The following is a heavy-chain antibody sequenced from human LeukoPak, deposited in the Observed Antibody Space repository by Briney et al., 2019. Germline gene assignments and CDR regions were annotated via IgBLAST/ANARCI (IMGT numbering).Heavy chain of an antibody. V-gene: IGHV4-30-4*08. J-gene: IGHJ3*02. D-gene: IGHD2-2*01. CDR3: AIQTGYCSKYSCFLLVPRHSYGFDI. CDR2: IYYSGST. CDR1: GDSISGGDYY. Sequence: SETLSLTCTVSGDSISGGDYYWSWIRQPPGKGLGWIGYIYYSGSTYYNPSLKSRVTISVDTSKNQFSLKLSSVTAADTAAYYRAIQTGYCSKYSCFLLVPRHSYGFDIWGQGKIVTVSS.